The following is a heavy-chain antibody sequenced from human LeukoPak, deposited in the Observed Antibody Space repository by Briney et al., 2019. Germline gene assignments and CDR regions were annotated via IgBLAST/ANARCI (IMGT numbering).Heavy chain of an antibody. CDR1: GASIGGYY. V-gene: IGHV4-59*01. J-gene: IGHJ4*02. CDR2: VDNSGST. D-gene: IGHD1-26*01. CDR3: ARIKVGATFDS. Sequence: SETLSLTCTVSGASIGGYYWSWIRQPPGKGLEWIGFVDNSGSTNYNPSLKSRVTISVDTSKNQFSLRLNSVTAGDTAVYFCARIKVGATFDSWGQGTRVTVSS.